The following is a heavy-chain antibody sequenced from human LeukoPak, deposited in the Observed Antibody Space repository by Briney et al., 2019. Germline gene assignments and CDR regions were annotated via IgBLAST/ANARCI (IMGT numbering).Heavy chain of an antibody. V-gene: IGHV5-51*01. J-gene: IGHJ4*02. D-gene: IGHD6-13*01. CDR2: IYPGDSDT. CDR1: GYSFTSYW. Sequence: GESLKISCKGSGYSFTSYWIGWVRQMPGKGLEWMGIIYPGDSDTRYSPSFQGQVTISADKSVTTAYLQWSSLKASDTAMYYCAMAAAGTGYYFDYWGQGTLVTVSS. CDR3: AMAAAGTGYYFDY.